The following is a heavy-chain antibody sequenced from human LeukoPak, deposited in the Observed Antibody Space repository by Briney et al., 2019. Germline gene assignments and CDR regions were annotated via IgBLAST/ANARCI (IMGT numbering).Heavy chain of an antibody. Sequence: SETLSLTCTVCSGSVSSSSYYWAWIRQPPGKGLEWIGSLYYNGYTYNSPSLKSRVTISVDTSRNQFSLGLSYVTAADTAVYYCARQSSSEDYPGFFDYWGQGTLVTVSS. J-gene: IGHJ4*02. CDR3: ARQSSSEDYPGFFDY. CDR1: SGSVSSSSYY. D-gene: IGHD4-11*01. CDR2: LYYNGYT. V-gene: IGHV4-39*01.